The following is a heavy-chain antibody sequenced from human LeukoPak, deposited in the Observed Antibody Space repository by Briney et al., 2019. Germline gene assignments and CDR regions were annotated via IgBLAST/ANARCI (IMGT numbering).Heavy chain of an antibody. CDR2: ISSDGSII. Sequence: GGSLRLSCAVSGFTFSDYFMSWIRQAPGKGLQWVSYISSDGSIIKYANSVKGRLTISRDNAKNSLYLQMKSLRAEDTAVYYCARGSFGPGRPVYWGQGTLVTVSS. CDR1: GFTFSDYF. D-gene: IGHD3/OR15-3a*01. J-gene: IGHJ4*02. V-gene: IGHV3-11*01. CDR3: ARGSFGPGRPVY.